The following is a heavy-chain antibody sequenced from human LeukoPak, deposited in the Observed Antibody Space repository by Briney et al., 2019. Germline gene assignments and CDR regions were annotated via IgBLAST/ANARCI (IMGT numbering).Heavy chain of an antibody. Sequence: PGGSPRLSCAASGFAFSVYEMYWVRQAPGKGLEWVSYISSSGGTRYYADSVKGRFTISRDNAKNSLYLQMNSLRAEDTAVYYCATLTVASSFDYWGQGTLVTVSS. V-gene: IGHV3-48*03. J-gene: IGHJ4*02. CDR3: ATLTVASSFDY. D-gene: IGHD6-19*01. CDR2: ISSSGGTR. CDR1: GFAFSVYE.